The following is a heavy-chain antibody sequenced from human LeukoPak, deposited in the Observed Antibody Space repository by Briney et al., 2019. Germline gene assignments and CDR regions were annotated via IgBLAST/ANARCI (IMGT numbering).Heavy chain of an antibody. CDR3: AKSVFHIMTDYYFALDV. J-gene: IGHJ6*02. D-gene: IGHD3-9*01. Sequence: PGWSLRLSCAASGFTFSSYAMSWVRQAPGKGLEWVSTVSSGDGITYYADSVKGRFTISRDNSQHTLYLQVSSLRAEDTAVYFCAKSVFHIMTDYYFALDVWGQGTTVTVSS. CDR1: GFTFSSYA. V-gene: IGHV3-23*01. CDR2: VSSGDGIT.